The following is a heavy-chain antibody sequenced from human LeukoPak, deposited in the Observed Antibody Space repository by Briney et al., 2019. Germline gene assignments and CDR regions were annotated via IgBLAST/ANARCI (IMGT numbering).Heavy chain of an antibody. J-gene: IGHJ5*02. D-gene: IGHD5-12*01. CDR1: GYTFTSYD. CDR2: MNPNSGNT. Sequence: ASVTVSCKASGYTFTSYDINWVRQAPGQGLEWMGWMNPNSGNTGYAQKFQGRVTMTRNTSISTAYMELSSLRSEDTAVYYCARGSGYLGYNWFDPWGQGTLVTVSS. CDR3: ARGSGYLGYNWFDP. V-gene: IGHV1-8*01.